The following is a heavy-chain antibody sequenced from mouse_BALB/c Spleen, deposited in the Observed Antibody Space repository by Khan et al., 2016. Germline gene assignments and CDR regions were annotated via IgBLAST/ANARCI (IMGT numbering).Heavy chain of an antibody. J-gene: IGHJ4*01. CDR3: ARSTVVARNYYAMDY. D-gene: IGHD1-1*01. CDR2: INTETGEP. CDR1: GYTFTDYS. V-gene: IGHV9-2-1*01. Sequence: QIQLVQSGPELKKPGETVKISCKASGYTFTDYSMHWVKQAPGKGLKWMGWINTETGEPTYADDFKGRFAFPLETSASTAYLEINNLKNEDTATYVCARSTVVARNYYAMDYWGQGTSVTVSS.